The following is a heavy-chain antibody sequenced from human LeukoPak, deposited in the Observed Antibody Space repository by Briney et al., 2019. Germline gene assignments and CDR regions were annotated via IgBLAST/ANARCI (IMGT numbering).Heavy chain of an antibody. Sequence: GGSPRLSCAASGFSFSGHWMNWVRQPPGKGLEWVANIKADGNEKYYVDSVKGRFTISRDDAKRTVDLQMDSLRAEGTAIYYCAYRNNFEYWGQGALVTVSS. CDR2: IKADGNEK. J-gene: IGHJ4*02. V-gene: IGHV3-7*05. CDR1: GFSFSGHW. CDR3: AYRNNFEY. D-gene: IGHD1-26*01.